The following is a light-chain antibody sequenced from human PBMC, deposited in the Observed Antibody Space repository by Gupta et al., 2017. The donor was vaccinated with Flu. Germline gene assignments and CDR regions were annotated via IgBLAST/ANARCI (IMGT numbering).Light chain of an antibody. Sequence: QSALTQPASVSGSPGQSITISCTGTSSDIGTYTYVSWYQQHPDKAPKLMIYEVSNRPSGVSNRFSGSKSGNTASLTISGLQAEDEAGYYCTSYTSSGTPVFGGGTKLT. CDR1: SSDIGTYTY. CDR3: TSYTSSGTPV. J-gene: IGLJ3*02. V-gene: IGLV2-14*01. CDR2: EVS.